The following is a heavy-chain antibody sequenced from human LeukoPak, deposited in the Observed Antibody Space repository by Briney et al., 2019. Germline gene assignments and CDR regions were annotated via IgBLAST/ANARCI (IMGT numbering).Heavy chain of an antibody. D-gene: IGHD2-15*01. Sequence: NPGGSLRLACAASGFTFNKYTMNWVRQAPGKGLEWVSSISTSSSYIYYADSVKGRFTISRDNSKNTLYLQMNSLRAEDTAIYYCAKNGDRGAYCTGGTCYPYFYYYMDVWGKGTTVTI. CDR1: GFTFNKYT. CDR2: ISTSSSYI. J-gene: IGHJ6*03. V-gene: IGHV3-21*04. CDR3: AKNGDRGAYCTGGTCYPYFYYYMDV.